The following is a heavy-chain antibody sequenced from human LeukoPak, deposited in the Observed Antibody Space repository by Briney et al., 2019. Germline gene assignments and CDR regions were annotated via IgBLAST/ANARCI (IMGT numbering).Heavy chain of an antibody. V-gene: IGHV3-21*01. CDR2: ISHSNTYI. Sequence: PGGSLRLSCIASGFTFSTYTMTWVRQAPGKDLERASSISHSNTYIFYADSVKGRFTISRDNARKSLFLQMCSLRAEDTAVYFCARQAYIFDNNEYYYGGLDLWGQGTLVTVSS. J-gene: IGHJ5*02. CDR3: ARQAYIFDNNEYYYGGLDL. CDR1: GFTFSTYT. D-gene: IGHD3-22*01.